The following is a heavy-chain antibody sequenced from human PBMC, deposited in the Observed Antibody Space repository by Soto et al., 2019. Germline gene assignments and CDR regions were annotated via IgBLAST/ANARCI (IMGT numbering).Heavy chain of an antibody. D-gene: IGHD6-13*01. CDR3: AKERIAAAVLDY. V-gene: IGHV3-30*18. CDR1: GFTFSSYG. Sequence: QVQLVESGGGVVQPGRSLRLSCAASGFTFSSYGMHWVRQAPGKGLEWVAVISYDGSNKYYADSVKGRFTISRDNSKNTLYLQMNSLRAEDTAVYYCAKERIAAAVLDYWGQGTLVTVSS. CDR2: ISYDGSNK. J-gene: IGHJ4*02.